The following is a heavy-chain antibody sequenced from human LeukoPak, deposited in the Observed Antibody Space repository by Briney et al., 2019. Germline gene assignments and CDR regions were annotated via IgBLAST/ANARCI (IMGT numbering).Heavy chain of an antibody. CDR1: GFTFSSYS. D-gene: IGHD4-17*01. Sequence: GGSLSHSCAASGFTFSSYSMNWVRQAPGKGLEWISYISTTSAMYYADSVKGRFTISRDNAKNPLYLQMNSLRDEDTAVYYCARYRDYAFDYWGQGPLVTVSS. V-gene: IGHV3-48*02. J-gene: IGHJ4*02. CDR3: ARYRDYAFDY. CDR2: ISTTSAM.